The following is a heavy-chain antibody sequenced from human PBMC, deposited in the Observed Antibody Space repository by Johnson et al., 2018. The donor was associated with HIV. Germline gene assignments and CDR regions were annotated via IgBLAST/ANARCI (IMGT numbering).Heavy chain of an antibody. Sequence: VQLVESGGGLVQPGGSLRLSCAAPGFTFSSYAMSWVRQAPGKGLEWVSAISGSGGSTYYADSVKGRFTISRDNSKNTVYLQMNTLRPEDTAVYYCARDRFGSGRPNAFDIWGQGTMVTVSS. J-gene: IGHJ3*02. D-gene: IGHD3-10*01. CDR3: ARDRFGSGRPNAFDI. V-gene: IGHV3-23*04. CDR2: ISGSGGST. CDR1: GFTFSSYA.